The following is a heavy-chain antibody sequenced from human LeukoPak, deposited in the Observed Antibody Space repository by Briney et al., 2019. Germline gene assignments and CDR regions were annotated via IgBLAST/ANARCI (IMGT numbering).Heavy chain of an antibody. D-gene: IGHD6-19*01. Sequence: ASVKVSXKASGYTFTSYYMHWVRQAPGQGLEWIGIINPSGGSTSYAQKFQGRVTMTRDTSTSTVYMELSSLRSEDTAVYYCARVEYSSGWYDYWGQGTLVTVSS. J-gene: IGHJ4*02. CDR1: GYTFTSYY. CDR3: ARVEYSSGWYDY. CDR2: INPSGGST. V-gene: IGHV1-46*01.